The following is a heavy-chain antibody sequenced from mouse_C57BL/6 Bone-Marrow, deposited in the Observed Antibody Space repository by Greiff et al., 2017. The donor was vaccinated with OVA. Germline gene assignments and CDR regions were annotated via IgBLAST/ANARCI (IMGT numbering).Heavy chain of an antibody. Sequence: EVMLVESGGGLVQPGGSMKLSCVASGFTFSNYWMNWVRQSPEKGLEWVAQIRLKSDNYATHYAESVKGRFTISRDDSKSSVYLQMNNLRAEDTGIYYCTAIQIYDGYYSYYFDYWGQGTTLTVSS. V-gene: IGHV6-3*01. CDR3: TAIQIYDGYYSYYFDY. CDR2: IRLKSDNYAT. CDR1: GFTFSNYW. J-gene: IGHJ2*01. D-gene: IGHD2-3*01.